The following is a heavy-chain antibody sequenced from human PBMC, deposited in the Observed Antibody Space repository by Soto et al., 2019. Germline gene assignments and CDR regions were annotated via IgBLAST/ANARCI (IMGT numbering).Heavy chain of an antibody. CDR3: ARDMYSSDYFVKWFEP. D-gene: IGHD6-19*01. J-gene: IGHJ5*02. CDR2: ISHDGINK. Sequence: QVRLVESGGGVVQPGRSLRLSCTASGFSFSSYAMYWFRQPPGKGLEWVAVISHDGINKHYADSVKGRVTVSRDNSNNSLDLQLNSLRVEDTAMYYCARDMYSSDYFVKWFEPWGQGTLVTVSS. CDR1: GFSFSSYA. V-gene: IGHV3-30-3*01.